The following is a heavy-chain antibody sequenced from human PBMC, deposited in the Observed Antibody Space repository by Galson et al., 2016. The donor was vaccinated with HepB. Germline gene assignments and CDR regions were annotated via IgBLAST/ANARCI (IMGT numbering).Heavy chain of an antibody. D-gene: IGHD6-13*01. CDR2: IYYSGRT. Sequence: TLSLTCTVSGGSVKSSSYYWGWIRQPPGKGLEWIGSIYYSGRTYYSPSLASRVTISVDTSKNQFSMKLTSVTAADTATYYCATIQRIAAVGGAYWGQGTLVTVSS. J-gene: IGHJ4*02. V-gene: IGHV4-39*01. CDR3: ATIQRIAAVGGAY. CDR1: GGSVKSSSYY.